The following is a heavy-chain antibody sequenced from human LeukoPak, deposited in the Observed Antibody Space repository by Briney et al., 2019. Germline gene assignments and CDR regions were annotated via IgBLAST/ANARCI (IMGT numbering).Heavy chain of an antibody. CDR1: GGSISSGSYY. CDR3: ARDTGIAAAGTVFDY. D-gene: IGHD6-13*01. CDR2: IYTSGST. J-gene: IGHJ4*02. Sequence: PSQTLSLTCTVSGGSISSGSYYWSWIRQPAGKGLEWIGRIYTSGSTNYNPSLKSRVTISVDTSKNQFSLKLSSVTAADTAVYYCARDTGIAAAGTVFDYWGQGTLVTVSS. V-gene: IGHV4-61*02.